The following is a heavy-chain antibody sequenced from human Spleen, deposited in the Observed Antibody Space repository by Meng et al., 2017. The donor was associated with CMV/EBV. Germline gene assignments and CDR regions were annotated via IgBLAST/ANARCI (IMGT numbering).Heavy chain of an antibody. Sequence: DSGFTFSTAWMKWVRQGPGKGLEWVGRIRNKGDGGTAEYSGSVKGRFTISRDDSKNTVYLEMNSLKIDDTAVYYCTKHRVGNWLDPWGQGALVTVSS. V-gene: IGHV3-15*07. J-gene: IGHJ5*02. CDR3: TKHRVGNWLDP. CDR1: GFTFSTAW. CDR2: IRNKGDGGTA. D-gene: IGHD1-26*01.